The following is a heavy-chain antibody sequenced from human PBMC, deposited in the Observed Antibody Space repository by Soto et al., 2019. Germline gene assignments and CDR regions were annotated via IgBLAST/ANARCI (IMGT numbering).Heavy chain of an antibody. CDR2: INHSGST. V-gene: IGHV4-34*01. D-gene: IGHD3-10*01. J-gene: IGHJ6*03. CDR3: ARSQRVRGLPIYYYYYMDV. Sequence: PSETLSLTCAVYGGSFSGYYWSWIRQPPGKGLEWIGEINHSGSTNYNPSLKSRVTISVDTSKNQFSLKLSSVTAADTAVYYCARSQRVRGLPIYYYYYMDVWGKGTTVTVSS. CDR1: GGSFSGYY.